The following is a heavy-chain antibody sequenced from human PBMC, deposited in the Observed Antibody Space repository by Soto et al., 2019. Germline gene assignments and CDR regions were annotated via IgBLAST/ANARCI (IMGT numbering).Heavy chain of an antibody. Sequence: QVHLVESGGGVVQPGRSLRLSCAASGLTFSNYDMHWVRQVPGKGLEWVSVTSYDGSNKYYSDSVKGRFIISRDNSKNTLFLQMNSLRAEDTAVYYCAKSNRMSFDIWGQGTMVTVSS. CDR3: AKSNRMSFDI. V-gene: IGHV3-30*18. J-gene: IGHJ3*02. CDR2: TSYDGSNK. CDR1: GLTFSNYD.